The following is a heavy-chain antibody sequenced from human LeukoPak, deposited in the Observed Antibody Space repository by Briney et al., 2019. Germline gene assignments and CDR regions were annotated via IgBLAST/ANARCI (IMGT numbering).Heavy chain of an antibody. CDR3: AGLNITLAPLDS. V-gene: IGHV4-59*01. J-gene: IGHJ4*02. CDR2: IYYSGST. Sequence: SETLSLTCTVSGGSISNYYWSWIRQPPGKGLEWIAYIYYSGSTNYNPSLKSRVTISVDTSKNHFSLKLTSVTAADTAVYYCAGLNITLAPLDSWGPGTLVTVSS. CDR1: GGSISNYY.